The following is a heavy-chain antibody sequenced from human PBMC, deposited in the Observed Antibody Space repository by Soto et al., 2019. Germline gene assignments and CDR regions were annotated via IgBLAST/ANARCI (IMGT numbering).Heavy chain of an antibody. V-gene: IGHV4-4*02. D-gene: IGHD3-10*01. CDR3: ARYGSGSSVWFDP. CDR1: GGSISSRNW. CDR2: TYHSGST. J-gene: IGHJ5*02. Sequence: SETLSLTCAVSGGSISSRNWWSWVRQPPGKGLEWIGETYHSGSTNYNPSLKSRVTISVDKSKNQFSLKLSSVTAADTAVYYCARYGSGSSVWFDPWGQGTLVTVSS.